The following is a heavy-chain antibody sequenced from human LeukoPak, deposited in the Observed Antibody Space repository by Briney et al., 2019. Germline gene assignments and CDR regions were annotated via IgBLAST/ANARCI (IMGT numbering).Heavy chain of an antibody. Sequence: GGSLGLSCAASGFTFSDYYMSWIRQAPGKGLEWVSYISSSGSTIYYADSVKGRFTISRDNAKNSLYLQMNSLRAEDTAVYYCARDLSGYDGDDAFDIWGQGTMVTVSS. J-gene: IGHJ3*02. D-gene: IGHD5-12*01. V-gene: IGHV3-11*01. CDR1: GFTFSDYY. CDR3: ARDLSGYDGDDAFDI. CDR2: ISSSGSTI.